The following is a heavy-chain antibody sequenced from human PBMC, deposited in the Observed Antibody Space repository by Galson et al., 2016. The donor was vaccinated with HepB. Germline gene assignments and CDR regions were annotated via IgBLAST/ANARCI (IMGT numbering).Heavy chain of an antibody. V-gene: IGHV3-53*01. J-gene: IGHJ4*02. Sequence: SLRLSCAASGFAFSVYGMTWVRQAPRKGLEWVSAIYSAGSAYYADSVKGRFTISRDEFENTLYLQMNSLRADDTALYYCARDLSGPDYWGQGTLVTVSS. CDR3: ARDLSGPDY. CDR2: IYSAGSA. CDR1: GFAFSVYG.